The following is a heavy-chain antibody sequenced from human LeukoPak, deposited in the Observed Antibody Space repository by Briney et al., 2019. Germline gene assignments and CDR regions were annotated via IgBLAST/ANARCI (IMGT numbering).Heavy chain of an antibody. V-gene: IGHV1-69*01. CDR3: ARAGNTGLIWSGLYYGMDV. CDR1: GGTFSSYA. CDR2: IIPIFGTA. D-gene: IGHD3-3*01. Sequence: SVKVSCKASGGTFSSYAISWVRQAPGQGLEWMGGIIPIFGTANYAQKFQGRVTITADESTSTAYMELSSLRSEDTAVYYCARAGNTGLIWSGLYYGMDVWGQGTTVTASS. J-gene: IGHJ6*02.